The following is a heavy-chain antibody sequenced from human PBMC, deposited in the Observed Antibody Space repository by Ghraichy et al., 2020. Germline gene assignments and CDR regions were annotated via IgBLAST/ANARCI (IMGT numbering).Heavy chain of an antibody. V-gene: IGHV1-18*01. CDR3: ARDTAHYDFWSGYYYMDV. Sequence: ASVKVSCKASGYTFTSYGISWVRQAPGQGLEWMGWISAYNGNTNYAQKLQGRVTMTTDTSTSTAYMELRSLRSDDTAVYYCARDTAHYDFWSGYYYMDVWGKGTTVTVSS. J-gene: IGHJ6*03. CDR2: ISAYNGNT. D-gene: IGHD3-3*01. CDR1: GYTFTSYG.